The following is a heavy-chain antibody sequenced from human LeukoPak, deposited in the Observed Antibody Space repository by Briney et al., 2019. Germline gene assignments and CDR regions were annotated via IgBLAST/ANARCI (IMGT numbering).Heavy chain of an antibody. V-gene: IGHV3-74*01. CDR2: INSDGSST. CDR1: GFTFSSYW. Sequence: GGSLRLSCAASGFTFSSYWMHWVRQAPGKGLVWVSRINSDGSSTSYADSVKGRFTISRDNAKNTLYLQMNSLRAEDTAVYYCARGPQAKSFFDYWGQGTLVTVSS. J-gene: IGHJ4*02. D-gene: IGHD1-26*01. CDR3: ARGPQAKSFFDY.